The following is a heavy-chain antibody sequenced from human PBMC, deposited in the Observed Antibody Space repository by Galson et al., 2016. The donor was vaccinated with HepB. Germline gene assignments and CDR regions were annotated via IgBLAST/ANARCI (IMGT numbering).Heavy chain of an antibody. CDR2: ISSSGDST. CDR1: GFTFSSCA. V-gene: IGHV3-23*01. J-gene: IGHJ4*02. Sequence: SLRLSCAVSGFTFSSCAMSWFRQTPGKGLEWVSSISSSGDSTYYADSVKARFMISRDKSKNTLQLHMNSLRSEDTAVYYCAKEITALSARTLNYWGQGTLVTVSS. D-gene: IGHD1-20*01. CDR3: AKEITALSARTLNY.